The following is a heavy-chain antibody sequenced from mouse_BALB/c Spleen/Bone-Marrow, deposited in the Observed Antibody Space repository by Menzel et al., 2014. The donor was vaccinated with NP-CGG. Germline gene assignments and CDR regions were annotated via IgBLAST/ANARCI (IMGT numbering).Heavy chain of an antibody. CDR2: KWAGGTT. V-gene: IGHV2-9*02. J-gene: IGHJ2*01. CDR1: GFSLTSYG. CDR3: ARTGTKDYFDY. Sequence: VKLMESGPGLVAPSQSLSITCTVSGFSLTSYGVHWVRRPPGKGLEWLGVKWAGGTTSYNSALMSRLSISRDNSKSQVFLKMNSLQTDDTAIYYCARTGTKDYFDYWGQGTTLTVSS. D-gene: IGHD4-1*01.